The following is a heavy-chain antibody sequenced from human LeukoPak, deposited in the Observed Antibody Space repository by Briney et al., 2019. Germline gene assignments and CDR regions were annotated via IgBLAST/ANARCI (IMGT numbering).Heavy chain of an antibody. CDR1: GFPLSSYA. CDR2: TSSSDAGT. D-gene: IGHD5-18*01. Sequence: GGSLRLSCAAFGFPLSSYAMSWVRQAPGKGLEWVSATSSSDAGTYHADSVRGRFTISRDNSKSTLFLQMNSLRVEDTAIYYCATYRQVLLPFESWGQGTLATVSS. J-gene: IGHJ4*02. V-gene: IGHV3-23*01. CDR3: ATYRQVLLPFES.